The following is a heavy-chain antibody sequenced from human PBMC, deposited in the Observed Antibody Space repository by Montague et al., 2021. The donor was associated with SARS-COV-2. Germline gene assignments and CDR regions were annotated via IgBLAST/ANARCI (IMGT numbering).Heavy chain of an antibody. CDR3: ARGAGYSSSWCLAMEI. J-gene: IGHJ3*02. CDR2: IYYSGST. Sequence: SETLSLTCTVSSGSISSYYWSWIRQPPGKGLEWIGYIYYSGSTNYNPSLKSRVTISVDTSKNQFSLKLSSVTAADTAVYYCARGAGYSSSWCLAMEIWGQGNMVSVSS. D-gene: IGHD6-13*01. V-gene: IGHV4-59*01. CDR1: SGSISSYY.